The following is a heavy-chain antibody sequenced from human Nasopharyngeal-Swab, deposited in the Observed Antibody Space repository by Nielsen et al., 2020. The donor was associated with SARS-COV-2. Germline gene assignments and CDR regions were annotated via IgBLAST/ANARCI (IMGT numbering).Heavy chain of an antibody. D-gene: IGHD6-13*01. CDR1: GGTFSSYA. V-gene: IGHV1-69*10. Sequence: SVKVSCKASGGTFSSYAISWVRQAPGQGLEWMGGIIPILGIANYAQKFQGRVTITADKSTSTAYMELSSLRSEDTAVYYCARDRGSSNLLYYYHMDVWGKGTTVTVSS. CDR3: ARDRGSSNLLYYYHMDV. J-gene: IGHJ6*03. CDR2: IIPILGIA.